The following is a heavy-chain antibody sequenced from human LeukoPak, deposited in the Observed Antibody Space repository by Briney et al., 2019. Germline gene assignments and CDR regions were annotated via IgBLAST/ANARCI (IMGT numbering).Heavy chain of an antibody. D-gene: IGHD4/OR15-4a*01. CDR1: GFTFSNYA. V-gene: IGHV3-30*14. Sequence: GGSLRLSCVASGFTFSNYAIHWVRQAPGKGLEWVAVISYDGSDNYYADSVKGRFTISRDNSRNTLFLQMNSLRAEDTAVYYCARRAGAYSHPYDYWGQGTLVTVSS. CDR3: ARRAGAYSHPYDY. J-gene: IGHJ4*02. CDR2: ISYDGSDN.